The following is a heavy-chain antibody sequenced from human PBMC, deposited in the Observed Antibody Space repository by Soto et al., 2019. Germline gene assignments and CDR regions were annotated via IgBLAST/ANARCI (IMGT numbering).Heavy chain of an antibody. CDR2: ITARGDTT. CDR3: LGGIYPSAAGGPVDL. CDR1: GFVFSNYA. D-gene: IGHD3-10*01. J-gene: IGHJ5*02. Sequence: GGSLRLPCTASGFVFSNYAVTWVRQAPGQGLAGISAITARGDTTYYADYVKGRFAISRDNATDNLLLVMSGMSAGDNALYQCLGGIYPSAAGGPVDLWGQGTLVTVSS. V-gene: IGHV3-23*01.